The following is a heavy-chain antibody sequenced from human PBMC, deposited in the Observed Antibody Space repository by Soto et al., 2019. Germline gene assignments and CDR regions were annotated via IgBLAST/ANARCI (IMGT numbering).Heavy chain of an antibody. CDR1: GFTFTSSA. Sequence: ASVKVSCKASGFTFTSSAVQWVRQARGQRLEWIGWIVVGSGNTNYAQKFQERVTITRDMSTSTAYMELSSLRSEDTAVYYCAAVGTTVNYYGMDVWGQGTTVTVSS. J-gene: IGHJ6*02. D-gene: IGHD4-17*01. V-gene: IGHV1-58*01. CDR2: IVVGSGNT. CDR3: AAVGTTVNYYGMDV.